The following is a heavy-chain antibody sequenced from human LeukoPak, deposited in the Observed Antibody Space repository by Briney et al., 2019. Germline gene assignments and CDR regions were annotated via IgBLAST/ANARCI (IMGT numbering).Heavy chain of an antibody. J-gene: IGHJ4*02. CDR1: GGSISSSSYY. CDR2: IYYSGST. V-gene: IGHV4-39*07. CDR3: ARAPGGCGGTCPFDY. Sequence: SETLSLTCTVSGGSISSSSYYWGWIRQPPGKGLEWIGSIYYSGSTYYNPSLKSRVTMSLDTSKSQFSLKLTSVTAADRAVYYCARAPGGCGGTCPFDYWGQGTLVTVAS. D-gene: IGHD2-15*01.